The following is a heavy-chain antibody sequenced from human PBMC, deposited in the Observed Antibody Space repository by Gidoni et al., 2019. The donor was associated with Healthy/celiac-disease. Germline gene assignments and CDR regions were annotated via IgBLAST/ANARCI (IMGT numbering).Heavy chain of an antibody. J-gene: IGHJ4*02. D-gene: IGHD5-12*01. CDR2: ISWNSGSI. Sequence: EVQLVESGGGLVKPGRSLRLSCEASGVTFDDYAMHWVRQAPGKGLEWVSGISWNSGSIGYADSVKGRFTISRDNAKNSLYLQMNSLRAEDTALYYCAKDRMRWLQSREPFDYWGQGTLVTVSS. V-gene: IGHV3-9*01. CDR1: GVTFDDYA. CDR3: AKDRMRWLQSREPFDY.